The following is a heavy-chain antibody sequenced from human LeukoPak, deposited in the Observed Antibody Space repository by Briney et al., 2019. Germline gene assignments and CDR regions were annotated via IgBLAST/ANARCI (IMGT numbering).Heavy chain of an antibody. D-gene: IGHD3-10*01. CDR1: GFTFSSYA. CDR2: ISYDGSNK. CDR3: ARDSGMVRGVDLGYFDY. V-gene: IGHV3-30*04. Sequence: PGRSLRLSCAASGFTFSSYAMHWVRQAPGKGLEWVAVISYDGSNKYYADSVKGRFTISRDDSKNTLYLQMNSLRAEDTAVYYCARDSGMVRGVDLGYFDYWGQGTLVTVSS. J-gene: IGHJ4*02.